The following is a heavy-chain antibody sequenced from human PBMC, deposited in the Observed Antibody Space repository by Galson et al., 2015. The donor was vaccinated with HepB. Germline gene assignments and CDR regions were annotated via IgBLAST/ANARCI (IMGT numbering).Heavy chain of an antibody. CDR3: ARGPIAVAVLYYYYYGLTS. CDR2: INPNSGAT. V-gene: IGHV1-2*06. D-gene: IGHD6-19*01. Sequence: SVKVSCKASRYTFTGYYIHWVRQAPGQGLEWMGRINPNSGATNYAQKFQGRVTMTRDTSISTAYMELSRLRSDDTAVYYCARGPIAVAVLYYYYYGLTSGAKGPRSPSP. J-gene: IGHJ6*02. CDR1: RYTFTGYY.